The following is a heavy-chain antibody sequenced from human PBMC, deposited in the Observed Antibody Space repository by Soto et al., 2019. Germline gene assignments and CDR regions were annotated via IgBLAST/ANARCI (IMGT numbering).Heavy chain of an antibody. CDR2: ITWDGINI. D-gene: IGHD2-15*01. Sequence: GGSLRLSCRASGFTFGDYTMHWVRQAPGKGLEWVSLITWDGINIEYADSVRGRFTISRDNSKNSLYLQMNGLIHEDTAFYYCAKDGIAWHWGQGTLVTVSS. CDR3: AKDGIAWH. V-gene: IGHV3-43*01. J-gene: IGHJ4*02. CDR1: GFTFGDYT.